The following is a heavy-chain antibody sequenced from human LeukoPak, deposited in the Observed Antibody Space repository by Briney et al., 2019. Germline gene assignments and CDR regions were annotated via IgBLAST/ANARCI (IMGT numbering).Heavy chain of an antibody. J-gene: IGHJ4*02. D-gene: IGHD5-24*01. CDR3: AKDLRWLQPAFDY. Sequence: QPGGSLRLSCAASGFTFSSYWMSWVRQAPGKGLEWVANIKQDGSEKYYVDSVKGRFTISRDNAKNSLYLQMNSLRAEDTAVYYCAKDLRWLQPAFDYWGQGTLVTVSS. V-gene: IGHV3-7*01. CDR2: IKQDGSEK. CDR1: GFTFSSYW.